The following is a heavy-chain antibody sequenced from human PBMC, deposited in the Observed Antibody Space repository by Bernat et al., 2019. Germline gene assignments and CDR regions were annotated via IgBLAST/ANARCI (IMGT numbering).Heavy chain of an antibody. CDR1: GFTFSSYG. Sequence: VQLVESGGGLVKPGRSLRLSCAASGFTFSSYGMHWVRQAPAKGLEWVAVISYDGSNKYYADSVKGRFTISRDSSKNTLYLQMSSLSDEDTAIYYCAKVGGDAYYGSGSPIDYWGQGTLVTVSS. D-gene: IGHD3-10*01. CDR2: ISYDGSNK. CDR3: AKVGGDAYYGSGSPIDY. V-gene: IGHV3-30*18. J-gene: IGHJ4*02.